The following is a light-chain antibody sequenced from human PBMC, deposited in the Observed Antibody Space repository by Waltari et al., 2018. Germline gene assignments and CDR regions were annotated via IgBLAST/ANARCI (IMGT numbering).Light chain of an antibody. J-gene: IGLJ1*01. CDR3: CSYAGHSTYV. V-gene: IGLV2-11*01. Sequence: QSALTQPRSVSGSPGQSVAISYTGTSSDVGTYKYVSYYQQHPGKAPKLIIYDVNERPSGVPDRFAGSKSGTTASLTISGLQPEDETDYYCCSYAGHSTYVFGTGTKVTVL. CDR1: SSDVGTYKY. CDR2: DVN.